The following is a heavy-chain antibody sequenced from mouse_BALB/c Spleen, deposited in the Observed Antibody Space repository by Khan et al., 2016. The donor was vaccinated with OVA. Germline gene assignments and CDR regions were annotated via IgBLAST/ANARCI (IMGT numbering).Heavy chain of an antibody. CDR1: GFTFTSYG. Sequence: EVQLVETGGGLVQSGGSRKLSCAASGFTFTSYGMHWIRQAPEKGLEWVAYISSDCNTIYYADTVKGRFTISRDNSKNTLFLQKTGLTSGYTAMYFCATSYFYGYYFDYWGQGTTLTVSS. J-gene: IGHJ2*01. V-gene: IGHV5-17*02. D-gene: IGHD1-1*01. CDR2: ISSDCNTI. CDR3: ATSYFYGYYFDY.